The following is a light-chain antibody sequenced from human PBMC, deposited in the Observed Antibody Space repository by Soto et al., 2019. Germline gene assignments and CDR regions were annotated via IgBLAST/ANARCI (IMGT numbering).Light chain of an antibody. Sequence: EIVLTQSPGTLSLSPGERATHSCRASQTVTSSYLAWYQQKPGQAPRLLIYGASSRAAGIPDRFSGSGSGTDFTLTISRLEPEDFAVYHCQQYGRSPLTFGGGTKVEIK. J-gene: IGKJ4*01. CDR2: GAS. CDR3: QQYGRSPLT. CDR1: QTVTSSY. V-gene: IGKV3-20*01.